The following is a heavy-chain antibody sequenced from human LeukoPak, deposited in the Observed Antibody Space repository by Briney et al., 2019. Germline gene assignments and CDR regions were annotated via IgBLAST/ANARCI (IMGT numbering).Heavy chain of an antibody. CDR3: AREDTAGWYYFDY. CDR1: GGSISSSSYY. V-gene: IGHV4-39*07. J-gene: IGHJ4*02. CDR2: IYTSGST. Sequence: PSETLSLTCTVSGGSISSSSYYWGWIRQPPGKGLEWIGRIYTSGSTNYNPSLKSRVTMSVDTSKNQFSLKLSSVTAADTAVYYCAREDTAGWYYFDYWGQGTLVTVSS. D-gene: IGHD5-18*01.